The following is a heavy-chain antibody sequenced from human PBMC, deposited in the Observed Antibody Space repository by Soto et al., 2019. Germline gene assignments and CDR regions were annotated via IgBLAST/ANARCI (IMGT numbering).Heavy chain of an antibody. V-gene: IGHV3-30*01. CDR3: ARVLRTAVDN. D-gene: IGHD5-18*01. Sequence: SVKGRFTISRDNSKNTLYLQVNSLRAEDTAVYYCARVLRTAVDNWGQGTLVTVSS. J-gene: IGHJ4*02.